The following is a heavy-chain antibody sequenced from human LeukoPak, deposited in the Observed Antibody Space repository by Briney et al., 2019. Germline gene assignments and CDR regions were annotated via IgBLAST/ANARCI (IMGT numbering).Heavy chain of an antibody. Sequence: SETLSLTCTVSGDSISSSSHYWGWIRQPPGKGLEWIGSIYNSENTYYNPSLKSRVTISVDTSKNQFSLKLSSVTAEDTAVYYCARGGYGGKGSHFDYWGQGTLVTVSS. CDR2: IYNSENT. D-gene: IGHD4-23*01. CDR1: GDSISSSSHY. CDR3: ARGGYGGKGSHFDY. J-gene: IGHJ4*02. V-gene: IGHV4-39*07.